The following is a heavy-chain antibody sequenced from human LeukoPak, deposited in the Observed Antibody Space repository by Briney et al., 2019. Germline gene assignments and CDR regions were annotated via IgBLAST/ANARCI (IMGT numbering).Heavy chain of an antibody. CDR2: INPNSGGT. CDR3: ARDIVVVPGRGYFDY. J-gene: IGHJ4*02. Sequence: GASVKVSCKASGYTFTGYYMHWVRQAPGQGLEWMGWINPNSGGTNYAQKFQGRVTMTRDTSISSAYMELSRLRSDDTAVYYCARDIVVVPGRGYFDYWGQGTLVTVSS. D-gene: IGHD2-2*01. CDR1: GYTFTGYY. V-gene: IGHV1-2*02.